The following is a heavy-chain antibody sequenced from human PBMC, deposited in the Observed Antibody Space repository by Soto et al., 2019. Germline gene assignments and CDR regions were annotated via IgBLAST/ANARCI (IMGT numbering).Heavy chain of an antibody. CDR3: ARWGGSYSDY. D-gene: IGHD1-26*01. CDR1: GGTFSNYA. J-gene: IGHJ4*02. V-gene: IGHV1-69*13. Sequence: SVKVSCKASGGTFSNYAINWVRQAPGQGLEWMGGIIPIFGTANYAQKFQGRVTIPADESTSTAYLELSSLRSEDTAVYYCARWGGSYSDYWGQGTLVTVSS. CDR2: IIPIFGTA.